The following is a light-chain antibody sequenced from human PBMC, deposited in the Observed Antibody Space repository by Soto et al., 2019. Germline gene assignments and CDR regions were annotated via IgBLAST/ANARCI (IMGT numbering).Light chain of an antibody. J-gene: IGKJ1*01. CDR3: QHQGT. CDR1: QNVSSD. V-gene: IGKV3-15*01. Sequence: EIVMTQSPATLSVSPGERATLSCRASQNVSSDLAWYQQKPGQAPRLLMYGASTRATGIPARFSGSGSGTEFTLTISSLQSEDFAVYYCQHQGTFGQGTKVEIK. CDR2: GAS.